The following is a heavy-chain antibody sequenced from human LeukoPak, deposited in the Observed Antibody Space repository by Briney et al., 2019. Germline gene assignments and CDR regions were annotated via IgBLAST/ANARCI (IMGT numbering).Heavy chain of an antibody. J-gene: IGHJ4*02. CDR3: AHGGNSGSYSEN. V-gene: IGHV4-4*07. CDR1: GASISNHY. CDR2: IYSSGDT. D-gene: IGHD1-26*01. Sequence: SETLSLTCTVSGASISNHYWSWIRQPAGKALEWIGRIYSSGDTDYNPSLKSRVTMSVDTSKSQFSLKLGSVIAADTVVYYCAHGGNSGSYSENWGQGTLVTVSS.